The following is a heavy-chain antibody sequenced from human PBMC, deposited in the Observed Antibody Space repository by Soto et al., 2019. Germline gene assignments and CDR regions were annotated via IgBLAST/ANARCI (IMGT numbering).Heavy chain of an antibody. CDR1: GFTFSIYA. CDR2: ISGSGGST. J-gene: IGHJ4*02. Sequence: EVQSLESGGGLVQPGGSLRLSCAAAGFTFSIYAMSWVRQAPGKGLEWVSAISGSGGSTYYADSVKGRFTISRDNSKNTLYLQMNSLRADDTAVYYCAKATRGGAATLIRDYWGQGTLVTVSS. D-gene: IGHD6-13*01. V-gene: IGHV3-23*01. CDR3: AKATRGGAATLIRDY.